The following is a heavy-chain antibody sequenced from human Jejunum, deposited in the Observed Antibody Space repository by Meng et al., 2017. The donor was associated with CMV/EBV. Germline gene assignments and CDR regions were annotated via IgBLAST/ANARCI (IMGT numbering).Heavy chain of an antibody. CDR3: ARFGTMIVVEDVDYFDY. D-gene: IGHD3-22*01. CDR2: ISSTSSSM. V-gene: IGHV3-21*01. J-gene: IGHJ4*02. CDR1: FSSYT. Sequence: FSSYTMNWVRQAPGKGLECVSSISSTSSSMYYADSVKGRFTISRDNAKNSLYLQMNSLRAEDTAVYYCARFGTMIVVEDVDYFDYWGQGTVVTVSS.